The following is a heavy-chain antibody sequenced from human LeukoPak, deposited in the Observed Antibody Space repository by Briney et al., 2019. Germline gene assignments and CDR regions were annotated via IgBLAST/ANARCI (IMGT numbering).Heavy chain of an antibody. Sequence: SETLSLTCTVSGGSINNYYWSWIRQPPGKGLEWIGSIYSSGSTNYNPSLKSRVTISVDTSKNQFSLKLSSVTAADTAVYYCARGGGSVVVITTSFDYWGQGTLVTVSS. D-gene: IGHD3-22*01. J-gene: IGHJ4*02. CDR2: IYSSGST. CDR1: GGSINNYY. V-gene: IGHV4-59*12. CDR3: ARGGGSVVVITTSFDY.